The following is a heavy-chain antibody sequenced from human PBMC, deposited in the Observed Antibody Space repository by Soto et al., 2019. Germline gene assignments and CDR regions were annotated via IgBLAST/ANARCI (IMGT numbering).Heavy chain of an antibody. J-gene: IGHJ4*02. V-gene: IGHV3-15*07. CDR2: IKSKTDGGTT. CDR3: TTDEKGGYDSLVDY. D-gene: IGHD5-12*01. CDR1: GLTFSIAW. Sequence: PGGSLGLSCAASGLTFSIAWMTGSRKTQGKGLEWVGRIKSKTDGGTTDYAAPVKGRFTISRDDSKNTLYLQMNSLKTEDTAVYYCTTDEKGGYDSLVDYWGQGTLVTVSS.